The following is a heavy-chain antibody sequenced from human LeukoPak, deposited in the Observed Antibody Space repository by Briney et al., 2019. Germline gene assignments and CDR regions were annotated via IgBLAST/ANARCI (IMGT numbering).Heavy chain of an antibody. CDR1: GGSFSGNY. J-gene: IGHJ3*02. CDR2: INHSGST. Sequence: PSETLSLTCAVYGGSFSGNYWSWIRLPPGKGLEWIGEINHSGSTNYNPSLKSRVTISVDTSKKQFSLKLSSVTAADTAVYYCARDQSMDDAFDIWGQGTMVTVSS. D-gene: IGHD5-24*01. V-gene: IGHV4-34*01. CDR3: ARDQSMDDAFDI.